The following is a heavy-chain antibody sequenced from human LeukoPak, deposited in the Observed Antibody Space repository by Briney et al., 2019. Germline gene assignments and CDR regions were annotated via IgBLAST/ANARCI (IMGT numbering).Heavy chain of an antibody. D-gene: IGHD3-3*01. CDR3: ATNYDFWSGYLWD. J-gene: IGHJ4*02. CDR1: GYTFTSYD. CDR2: MNPNSGNT. V-gene: IGHV1-8*03. Sequence: ASVKVSCKASGYTFTSYDINWVRQATGQGLEWMGWMNPNSGNTGYAQKFQGRVTITRNTSISTAYMELSSLRSEDTAVYYCATNYDFWSGYLWDWDQGTLVTVSS.